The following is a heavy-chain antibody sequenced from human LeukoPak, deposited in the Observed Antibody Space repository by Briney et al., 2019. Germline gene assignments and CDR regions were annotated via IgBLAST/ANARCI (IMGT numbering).Heavy chain of an antibody. CDR1: GYRFTRYW. D-gene: IGHD2-2*01. CDR2: IYPGDSDT. J-gene: IGHJ6*03. CDR3: ARVVPAADYYYYYMDV. V-gene: IGHV5-51*01. Sequence: GESLKISCKGSGYRFTRYWIGWVRQMPGKGLEWMGIIYPGDSDTRYSPSFQGQVTISADKSISTAYLQWSSLKASDTAIYYCARVVPAADYYYYYMDVWGKGTTVTVSS.